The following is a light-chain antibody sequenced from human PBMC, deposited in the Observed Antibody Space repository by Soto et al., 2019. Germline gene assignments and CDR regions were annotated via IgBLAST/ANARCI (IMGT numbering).Light chain of an antibody. J-gene: IGLJ1*01. CDR1: SSDVGNYIF. CDR3: VSYTTSASYV. Sequence: QSVLTQPASVSGSPGQSIPISCTGTSSDVGNYIFVSWYRQHPGKAPTLMIDDINNRPSGVSNRFSGSKSGNTASLTISGLQAEDEADYYCVSYTTSASYVFVTGTKVTVL. CDR2: DIN. V-gene: IGLV2-14*01.